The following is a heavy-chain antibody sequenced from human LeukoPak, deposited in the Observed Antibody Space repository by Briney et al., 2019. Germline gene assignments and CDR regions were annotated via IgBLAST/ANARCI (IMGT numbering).Heavy chain of an antibody. CDR3: ARGEYYGSGSYYLFDY. V-gene: IGHV3-13*05. J-gene: IGHJ4*02. D-gene: IGHD3-10*01. CDR2: IGTAGDP. Sequence: GGTLGLSRAASGYPFSSYDTHWARHATGKGLEWVSDIGTAGDPYYPGSVKGRFTISRENAKNSLYLQMNSLRAGDTAVYYCARGEYYGSGSYYLFDYWGQGTLVTVSS. CDR1: GYPFSSYD.